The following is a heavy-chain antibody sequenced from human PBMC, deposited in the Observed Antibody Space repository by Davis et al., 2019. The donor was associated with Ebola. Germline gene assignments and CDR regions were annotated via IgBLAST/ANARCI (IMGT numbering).Heavy chain of an antibody. CDR2: ISASGGRT. Sequence: GESLKISCAASGFTFSDYAITWVRQAPGKGLEWVSSISASGGRTYYADSVRGRFTISRDNSKNMLYLQANSLRAEDAAVYYCTRTLYSGSGTYYSPDYWGQGTLVTVSS. CDR1: GFTFSDYA. J-gene: IGHJ4*02. V-gene: IGHV3-23*01. CDR3: TRTLYSGSGTYYSPDY. D-gene: IGHD3-10*01.